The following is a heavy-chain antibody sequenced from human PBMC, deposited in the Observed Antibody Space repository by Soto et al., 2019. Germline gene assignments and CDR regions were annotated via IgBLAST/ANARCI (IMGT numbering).Heavy chain of an antibody. D-gene: IGHD3-9*01. Sequence: GGSRRLSCAASGFTFSSYAMSWVRQAQGKGLEWVSAIRGSGGSTYYADSVKGRFTISRDNSKNTRYRQMNSQRAEDTAVYYYSKSLGPPTGYWGQGTLVTVSS. CDR1: GFTFSSYA. CDR2: IRGSGGST. V-gene: IGHV3-23*01. CDR3: SKSLGPPTGY. J-gene: IGHJ4*02.